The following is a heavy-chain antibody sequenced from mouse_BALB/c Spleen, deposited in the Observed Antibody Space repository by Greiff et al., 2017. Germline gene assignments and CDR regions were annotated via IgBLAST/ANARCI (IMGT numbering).Heavy chain of an antibody. Sequence: EVKLVESGPGLVKPSQSLSLTCTVTGYSITSDYAWNWIRQFPGNKLEWMGYISYSGSTSYNPSLKSRISITRDTSKNQFFLQLNSVTTEDTATYYCASLLRYPYYAMDYWGQGTSVTVSS. CDR1: GYSITSDYA. J-gene: IGHJ4*01. D-gene: IGHD1-1*01. CDR2: ISYSGST. V-gene: IGHV3-2*02. CDR3: ASLLRYPYYAMDY.